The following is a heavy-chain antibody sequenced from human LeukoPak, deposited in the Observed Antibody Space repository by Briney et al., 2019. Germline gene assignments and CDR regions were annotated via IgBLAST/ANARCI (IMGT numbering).Heavy chain of an antibody. CDR2: INPNSGGT. CDR3: ARSMITFGGVIVRGDY. J-gene: IGHJ4*02. CDR1: GYTFTSYG. V-gene: IGHV1-2*02. D-gene: IGHD3-16*02. Sequence: ASVRVSCKASGYTFTSYGMSWVRQAPGQGLEWMGWINPNSGGTNYAQKFQGRVTMTRDTSISTAYMELSRLRSDDTAVYYCARSMITFGGVIVRGDYWGQGTLVTVSS.